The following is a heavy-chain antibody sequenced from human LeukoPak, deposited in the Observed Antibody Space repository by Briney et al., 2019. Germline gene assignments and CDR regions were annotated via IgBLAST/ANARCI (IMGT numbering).Heavy chain of an antibody. V-gene: IGHV3-7*01. CDR3: ASGDYASMIPRYGMDV. CDR2: IKQDGSEK. CDR1: GFTFSSYW. D-gene: IGHD4-17*01. J-gene: IGHJ6*02. Sequence: PGGSLRLSCAASGFTFSSYWMSWVRQAPGKGLEWVANIKQDGSEKYYVDSVKGRFTISRDNAKNSLYLQMNSLRAEDTAVYYCASGDYASMIPRYGMDVWGQGTTVTVSS.